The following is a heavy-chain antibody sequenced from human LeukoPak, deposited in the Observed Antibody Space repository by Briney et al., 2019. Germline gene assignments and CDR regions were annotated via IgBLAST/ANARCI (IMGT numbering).Heavy chain of an antibody. J-gene: IGHJ4*02. CDR1: GGSITSGSYY. Sequence: SETLSLTCTVSGGSITSGSYYWTWIRQSAGKGLEWIGRIYINGNTNYNPSLKGRVTISVDTSKNQFSLKLSSVTAADTAVYYCAGAFDYWGQGTLVTVSS. V-gene: IGHV4-61*02. CDR3: AGAFDY. CDR2: IYINGNT.